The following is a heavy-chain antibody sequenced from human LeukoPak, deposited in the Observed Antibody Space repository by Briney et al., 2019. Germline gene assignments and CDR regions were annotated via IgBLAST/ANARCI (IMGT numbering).Heavy chain of an antibody. CDR3: ARDGKYSGSFDS. CDR1: GFNFNTYA. CDR2: ISSTSSTI. J-gene: IGHJ5*01. D-gene: IGHD1-26*01. Sequence: GGSLRLSCVASGFNFNTYAIHWVRQAPGRGLEWVSYISSTSSTIYYAESVKGRFTISRDYAKNSVYLQMNSLRAEDTAVFYCARDGKYSGSFDSWGQGTLVTVSS. V-gene: IGHV3-48*01.